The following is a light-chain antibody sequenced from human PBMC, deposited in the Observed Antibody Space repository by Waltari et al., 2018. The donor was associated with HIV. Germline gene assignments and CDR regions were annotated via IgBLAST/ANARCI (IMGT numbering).Light chain of an antibody. J-gene: IGKJ4*01. V-gene: IGKV1-9*01. Sequence: IQLTQSPSFLSASVGDTVRITCRATQGVGIYLAWYQKKPGRPPNLLIYAVSVLQSGVPSRFSASGSGTEFTLTISGRQPEDLATYYCQQLKSYPVTFGGGTEVDSK. CDR3: QQLKSYPVT. CDR1: QGVGIY. CDR2: AVS.